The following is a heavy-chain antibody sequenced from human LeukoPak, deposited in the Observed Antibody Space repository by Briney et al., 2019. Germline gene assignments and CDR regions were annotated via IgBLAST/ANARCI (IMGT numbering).Heavy chain of an antibody. D-gene: IGHD2-2*01. Sequence: PSETLSLTCTVSGGSISSYYWSWIRQPPGKGLEWIGYIYYSGSTNYNPSLKSRVTISVDTSKNQFSLKLSSVTAADTAVYYCARDQSHCSSTSCLSWFDPWGQGTLVTVSS. CDR2: IYYSGST. CDR1: GGSISSYY. CDR3: ARDQSHCSSTSCLSWFDP. J-gene: IGHJ5*02. V-gene: IGHV4-59*01.